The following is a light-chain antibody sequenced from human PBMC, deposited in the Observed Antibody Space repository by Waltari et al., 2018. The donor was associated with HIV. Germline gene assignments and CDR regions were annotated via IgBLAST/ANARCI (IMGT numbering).Light chain of an antibody. Sequence: QLVLTQSPSASASLGASVKLTCTLSSGHTNYAIAWHQQHPEKGPRNLMPRKRDGRHCKGDGIPDRFSVASSGVQRYFIISSLQAEDEAGYYCQTWRTGIQVFGGGTKVTVL. J-gene: IGLJ3*02. CDR1: SGHTNYA. CDR3: QTWRTGIQV. V-gene: IGLV4-69*02. CDR2: RKRDGRH.